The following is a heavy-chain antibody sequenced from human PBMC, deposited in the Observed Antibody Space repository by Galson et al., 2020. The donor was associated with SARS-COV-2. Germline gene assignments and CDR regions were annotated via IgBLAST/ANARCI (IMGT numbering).Heavy chain of an antibody. D-gene: IGHD4-17*01. V-gene: IGHV3-53*04. CDR2: IYSGGST. Sequence: GGSLRLSCAASGFTVSSNYMSWVRQAPGKGLEWVSVIYSGGSTYYADSVKGRFTISRHNSENTLYLQMNSLRAEDTAVYYCARAYGDYYFDYWGQGTLVTVSS. CDR3: ARAYGDYYFDY. J-gene: IGHJ4*02. CDR1: GFTVSSNY.